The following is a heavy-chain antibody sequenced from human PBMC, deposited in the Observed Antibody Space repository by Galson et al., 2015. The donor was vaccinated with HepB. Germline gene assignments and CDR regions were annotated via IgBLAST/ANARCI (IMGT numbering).Heavy chain of an antibody. CDR2: IKQDGSEK. J-gene: IGHJ6*03. D-gene: IGHD2-15*01. CDR3: ARSRVVVVAAVVYYYYMDV. V-gene: IGHV3-7*01. CDR1: GFTFSSYW. Sequence: SLRLSCAASGFTFSSYWMSWVRQAPGKGLEWVANIKQDGSEKYYVDSVKGRFTISRDNAKNSLYLQMNSLRAEDTAVYYCARSRVVVVAAVVYYYYMDVWGKGTTVTVSS.